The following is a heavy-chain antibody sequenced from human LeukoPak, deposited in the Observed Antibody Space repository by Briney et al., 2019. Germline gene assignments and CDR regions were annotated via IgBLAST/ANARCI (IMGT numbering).Heavy chain of an antibody. D-gene: IGHD5-24*01. J-gene: IGHJ4*02. Sequence: ASVTVSFTASGYTFTGYYMNWVRQAPGQGHEWMGLINPNSGGTNYAQKFQGRVNMTRDTSITTAHMELSRLRSDDTAVYYCARDRYGDGFVHFDCWGQGALVTVSS. CDR3: ARDRYGDGFVHFDC. V-gene: IGHV1-2*02. CDR1: GYTFTGYY. CDR2: INPNSGGT.